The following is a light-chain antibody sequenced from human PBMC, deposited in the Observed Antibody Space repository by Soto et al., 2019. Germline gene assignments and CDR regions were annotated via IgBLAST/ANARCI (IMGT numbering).Light chain of an antibody. CDR2: GAS. Sequence: EIVMTQSPATLSVSPGERATLSCRASQSVSSNLAWYQQKPGQAPRLLIYGASTRATGIPARFSGSGSWTAFSLTISSLQSEDFAVYYCQQYNNWPPITFGGGTKVEIK. CDR1: QSVSSN. CDR3: QQYNNWPPIT. J-gene: IGKJ4*01. V-gene: IGKV3-15*01.